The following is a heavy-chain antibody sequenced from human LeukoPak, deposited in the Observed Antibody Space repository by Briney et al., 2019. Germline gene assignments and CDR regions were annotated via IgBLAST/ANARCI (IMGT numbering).Heavy chain of an antibody. Sequence: GGSLRLSCAASGFIFSSYWMTWVRQAPGKGLEWVANIKHDGSEKYYVDSAKGRFTISRDNAKKSLYLQMNSLRAEDTAVYYCARDHRGYLTTDAFDIWGQGTMVTVSS. CDR3: ARDHRGYLTTDAFDI. CDR1: GFIFSSYW. CDR2: IKHDGSEK. V-gene: IGHV3-7*01. J-gene: IGHJ3*02. D-gene: IGHD3-10*01.